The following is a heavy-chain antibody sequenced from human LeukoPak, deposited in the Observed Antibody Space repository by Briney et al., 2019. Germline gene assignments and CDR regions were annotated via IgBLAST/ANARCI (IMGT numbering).Heavy chain of an antibody. CDR2: INSDGSST. CDR1: GFTFSRYW. Sequence: GGSLRLSCAASGFTFSRYWMHWVRQAPGKGLAWVSRINSDGSSTNYVDSVKGRFTISRDNAKNTLYLQMNSLRAEDTAVYYCARGKTPAVTTPFDSWGQGTLVTVSS. D-gene: IGHD4-17*01. V-gene: IGHV3-74*01. J-gene: IGHJ4*02. CDR3: ARGKTPAVTTPFDS.